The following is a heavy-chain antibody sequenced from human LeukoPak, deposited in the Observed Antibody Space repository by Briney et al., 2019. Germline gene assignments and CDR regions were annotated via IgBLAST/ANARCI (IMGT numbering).Heavy chain of an antibody. CDR3: ARGLGGSYPFDC. J-gene: IGHJ4*02. V-gene: IGHV3-74*01. CDR1: GFTFSNYW. Sequence: GGSLRLSCAASGFTFSNYWMDWVRQAPGKGLGWVSRINTDGSRTTYADSVKGRFTISRDNAKNTLYLQMNSLRADDTAVYFCARGLGGSYPFDCWGQGALVTVSS. D-gene: IGHD3-16*02. CDR2: INTDGSRT.